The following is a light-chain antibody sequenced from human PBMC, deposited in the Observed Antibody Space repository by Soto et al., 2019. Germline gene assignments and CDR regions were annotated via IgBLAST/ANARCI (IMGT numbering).Light chain of an antibody. V-gene: IGKV3-20*01. CDR3: QQHDSSPLT. CDR1: QSVSSTY. CDR2: GAS. J-gene: IGKJ4*01. Sequence: EIVLTQSPGTLSLSPGERATLSCRASQSVSSTYLAWYQQKPGQAPRLLIYGASNRATDIPDRFSGSGSGTDFTLTISRLEPEDFAVYYCQQHDSSPLTFGGGTKVDIK.